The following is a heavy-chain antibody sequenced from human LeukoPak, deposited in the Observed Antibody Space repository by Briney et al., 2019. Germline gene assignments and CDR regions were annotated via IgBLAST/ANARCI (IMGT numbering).Heavy chain of an antibody. V-gene: IGHV3-53*01. CDR3: ALHINGDYESRFDP. CDR1: GFSVSSNY. CDR2: MYSGGST. Sequence: PGGSLRLSCAASGFSVSSNYLSWVRQAPGKGLEWVPVMYSGGSTFYADSVKGRFTISRDNSKNTLNLQMNSLRAEDTAIYYCALHINGDYESRFDPWGQGTLVTVSS. D-gene: IGHD4-17*01. J-gene: IGHJ5*02.